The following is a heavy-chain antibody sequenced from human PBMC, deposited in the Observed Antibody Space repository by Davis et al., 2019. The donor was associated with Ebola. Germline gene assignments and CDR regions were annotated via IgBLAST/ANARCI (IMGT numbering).Heavy chain of an antibody. CDR3: ARDSDDYSFDY. V-gene: IGHV3-30*02. D-gene: IGHD4-11*01. Sequence: PGGSLRFSCAASGFTFSSYGMHWVRQAPGRGLEWVAFVRSHGSDDHYADSVKGRFTISRDNSKNTLYLQMNSLRPEDTAVYYCARDSDDYSFDYWGQGTLVTVSS. CDR2: VRSHGSDD. CDR1: GFTFSSYG. J-gene: IGHJ4*02.